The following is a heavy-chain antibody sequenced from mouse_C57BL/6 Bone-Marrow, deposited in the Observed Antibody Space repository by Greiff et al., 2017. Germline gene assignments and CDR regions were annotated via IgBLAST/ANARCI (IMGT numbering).Heavy chain of an antibody. D-gene: IGHD2-4*01. Sequence: VQLQQSGAELVRPGTSVKVSCKASGYAFTNYLIEWVKQRPGQGLEWIGVINPGSGGTNYNEKFKGKATLTADKSSSTAYMQLSSLTSEDSAVYFCARSGDYDRGAWFAYWGQGTLVTVSA. V-gene: IGHV1-54*01. CDR1: GYAFTNYL. CDR3: ARSGDYDRGAWFAY. J-gene: IGHJ3*01. CDR2: INPGSGGT.